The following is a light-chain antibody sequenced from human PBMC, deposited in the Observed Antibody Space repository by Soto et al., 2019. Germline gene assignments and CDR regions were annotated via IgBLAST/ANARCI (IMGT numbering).Light chain of an antibody. CDR2: EGS. CDR1: SSDVGSYNL. CDR3: CSYAGSSTPYV. J-gene: IGLJ1*01. V-gene: IGLV2-23*01. Sequence: QAAVTQPASVSGSPGQSITISCTGTSSDVGSYNLVSWYQQHPGKAPKLMIYEGSKRPSGVSNRFSGSKSGNTASLTISGLQAEDEADYYCCSYAGSSTPYVFGTGTRSPS.